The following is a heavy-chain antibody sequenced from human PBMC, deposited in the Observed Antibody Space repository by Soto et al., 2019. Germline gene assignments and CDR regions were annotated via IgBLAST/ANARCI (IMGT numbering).Heavy chain of an antibody. Sequence: EVQLVESGGGLIQPGGSLRLSCAASGFTVSSHYMSWVRQAPGKGLEWVSVIYSGGSTYYADSVKGRVTISRDNSKNTLYLQMNSLRAEDTAVYYCAREWVGVDIVATGAFDIWGQGTMVTVSS. CDR1: GFTVSSHY. CDR2: IYSGGST. D-gene: IGHD5-12*01. J-gene: IGHJ3*02. CDR3: AREWVGVDIVATGAFDI. V-gene: IGHV3-53*01.